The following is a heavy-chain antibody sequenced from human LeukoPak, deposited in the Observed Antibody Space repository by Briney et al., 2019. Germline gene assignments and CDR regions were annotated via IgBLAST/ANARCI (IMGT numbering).Heavy chain of an antibody. CDR2: IYPDDSDT. Sequence: GESLKISCKGSGYSFTSYWIGWVRQMPGKGLEWMGIIYPDDSDTRYSPSFQGQVTISADKSISTAYLQWSSLKASDTAIYYCARPGGGAVADRYFDYWGQGTLVTVSS. CDR1: GYSFTSYW. D-gene: IGHD2-15*01. J-gene: IGHJ4*02. V-gene: IGHV5-51*01. CDR3: ARPGGGAVADRYFDY.